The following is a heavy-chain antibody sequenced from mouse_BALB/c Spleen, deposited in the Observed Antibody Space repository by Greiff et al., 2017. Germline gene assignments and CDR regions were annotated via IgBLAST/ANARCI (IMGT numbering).Heavy chain of an antibody. J-gene: IGHJ4*01. Sequence: EVQRVESGGGLLKPGGSLTLSCAASGFTFSAYYMYWVRQTPEKRLEWVATISDGGSYTYYPDSVKGRFTISRDNAKNNLYLQMSSLKSEDTAMYYCARDGGWVTNRGAMDYWGQGTSVTVSS. CDR3: ARDGGWVTNRGAMDY. D-gene: IGHD2-1*01. CDR1: GFTFSAYY. V-gene: IGHV5-4*02. CDR2: ISDGGSYT.